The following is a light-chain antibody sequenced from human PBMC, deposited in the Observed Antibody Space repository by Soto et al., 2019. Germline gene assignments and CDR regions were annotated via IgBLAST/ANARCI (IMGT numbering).Light chain of an antibody. CDR1: QSVSSSY. J-gene: IGKJ2*01. Sequence: EIVLTQSPGTLSLSPGERATLSCRASQSVSSSYLVWYQQKPGQAPRLLIYGASSRATGIPDRFSGSGSGTDFTLTISRLEPEDFAVYYCQQYETFGQGTKLEIK. CDR2: GAS. V-gene: IGKV3-20*01. CDR3: QQYET.